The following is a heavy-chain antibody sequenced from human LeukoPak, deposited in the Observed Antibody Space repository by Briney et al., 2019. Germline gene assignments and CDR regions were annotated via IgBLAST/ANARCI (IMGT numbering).Heavy chain of an antibody. Sequence: WETLSHTCAVSGGSISSSNWWSWVRQPPGKGVEWIGEIYHSSSTNYNPSLKSRVTISIDKSKNQFSLKLSSVTAADTAVYYCARDGGLGHCSSTSCPGDGLDVWGQGTTVTVSS. J-gene: IGHJ6*02. V-gene: IGHV4-4*02. CDR3: ARDGGLGHCSSTSCPGDGLDV. CDR1: GGSISSSNW. D-gene: IGHD2-2*03. CDR2: IYHSSST.